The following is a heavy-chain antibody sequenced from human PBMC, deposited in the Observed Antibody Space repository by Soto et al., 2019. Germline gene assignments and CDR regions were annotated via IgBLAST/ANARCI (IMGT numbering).Heavy chain of an antibody. Sequence: PGGSLRRSCAASGFIFKIYLMHWVRQSPGKGLVWISRIYNDGTYSDYADSVRGRFTISRDNVNDTLYLQMNNLRAEDSGLYYCTRGPRPISTGTGAYWGQGTQVTVSS. V-gene: IGHV3-74*01. J-gene: IGHJ4*02. CDR2: IYNDGTYS. CDR1: GFIFKIYL. D-gene: IGHD3-10*01. CDR3: TRGPRPISTGTGAY.